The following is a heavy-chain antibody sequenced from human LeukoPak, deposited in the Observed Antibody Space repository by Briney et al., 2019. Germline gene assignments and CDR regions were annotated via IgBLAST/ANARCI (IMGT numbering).Heavy chain of an antibody. CDR1: GFTFSDYY. CDR2: ISSSGSTI. J-gene: IGHJ4*02. D-gene: IGHD6-6*01. V-gene: IGHV3-11*04. CDR3: ARKHPLYSSSFYFDY. Sequence: GGSLRLSCAASGFTFSDYYMSWIRQAPGKGLEWVSYISSSGSTIYYADSVKGRFTISRDNAKNSLYLQMNSLRAEDTAVYYCARKHPLYSSSFYFDYWGQGTLVTVSS.